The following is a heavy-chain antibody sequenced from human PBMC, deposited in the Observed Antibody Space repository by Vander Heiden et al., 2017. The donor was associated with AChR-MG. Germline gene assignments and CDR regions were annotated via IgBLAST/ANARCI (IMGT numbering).Heavy chain of an antibody. J-gene: IGHJ4*02. CDR1: GFTLSNYA. CDR3: AKAGGSG. V-gene: IGHV3-23*01. D-gene: IGHD6-19*01. Sequence: EVQLLESGGGLVQPGGSLRLTCAASGFTLSNYAMGWVRQAPGKGLEWVSGFSGRAGDTYYADSVKGRFTISRDNSKNTMYLQMNSLRDDDTAGYYCAKAGGSGWGQGTLVTVSS. CDR2: FSGRAGDT.